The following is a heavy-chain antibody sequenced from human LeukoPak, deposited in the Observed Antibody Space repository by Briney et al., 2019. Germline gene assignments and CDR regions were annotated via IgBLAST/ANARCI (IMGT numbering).Heavy chain of an antibody. CDR2: ISGSGGST. CDR3: AKWVGDTGFDY. D-gene: IGHD1-26*01. J-gene: IGHJ4*02. V-gene: IGHV3-23*01. Sequence: GGSLRLSYGASGFTFSSYVMSWVRHAPGKGLEWVSVISGSGGSTYYADSVKGRFTISRDNSKNTLYLQMNSLRAEDTAIYYCAKWVGDTGFDYWGQGTLVTVSS. CDR1: GFTFSSYV.